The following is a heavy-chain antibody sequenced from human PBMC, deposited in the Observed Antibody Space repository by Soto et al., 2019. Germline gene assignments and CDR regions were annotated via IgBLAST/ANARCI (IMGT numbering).Heavy chain of an antibody. CDR1: GFTFSSYG. CDR3: AMGMGQQAPDYFDY. D-gene: IGHD6-13*01. J-gene: IGHJ4*02. V-gene: IGHV3-33*01. CDR2: IRFDGNKE. Sequence: QVQLVESGGGAVQPGRSLRLSCVASGFTFSSYGMHWVRQAPGKGLEWVSVIRFDGNKEYYADPVNGRFTISRDNSKNTLYLQRNRLRAEDTAVYYCAMGMGQQAPDYFDYWGQGTLVTVSS.